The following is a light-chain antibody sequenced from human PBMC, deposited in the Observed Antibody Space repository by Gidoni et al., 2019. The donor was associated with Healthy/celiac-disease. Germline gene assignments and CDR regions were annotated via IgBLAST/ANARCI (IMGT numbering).Light chain of an antibody. CDR2: SNK. CDR3: AALDDSLNGWV. J-gene: IGLJ3*02. Sequence: QSVLTQPPSASGTPGQRVTISCSGSSSTSGSNHVKWYQQLQGTAPKLLIYSNKQRPSGVPDRFSGSKSGTSASLAISGLQSEDEADYYCAALDDSLNGWVFGGGTKLTVL. CDR1: SSTSGSNH. V-gene: IGLV1-44*01.